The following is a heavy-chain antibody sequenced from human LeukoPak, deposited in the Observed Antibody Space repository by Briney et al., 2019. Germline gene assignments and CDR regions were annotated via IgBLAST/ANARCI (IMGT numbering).Heavy chain of an antibody. CDR1: GFNFGSYG. V-gene: IGHV3-33*01. J-gene: IGHJ5*02. Sequence: GGSLRLSCVASGFNFGSYGMHWVRQAPDKGLEWVAFIFYDGSNKFYEDSVKGRFTIYRDNPKNTVYLGMNSLRDEDTAVYYCARGSNEHAAALDPWGQGTLVTVSS. CDR3: ARGSNEHAAALDP. CDR2: IFYDGSNK. D-gene: IGHD1-1*01.